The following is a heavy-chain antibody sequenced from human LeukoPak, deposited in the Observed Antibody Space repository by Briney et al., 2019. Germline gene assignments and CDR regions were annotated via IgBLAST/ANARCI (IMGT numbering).Heavy chain of an antibody. J-gene: IGHJ3*02. V-gene: IGHV4-59*01. D-gene: IGHD4-11*01. CDR2: IYYSGST. Sequence: SETLSLTCTVSGGSISNKYWSWIRQPPGKGLEWIGYIYYSGSTNYNPSLKSRVTILVYTSKNQFSLKLSSVTAADTAVYFCARDRNGKSWGYSYAFDIWGQGTMVTVSS. CDR1: GGSISNKY. CDR3: ARDRNGKSWGYSYAFDI.